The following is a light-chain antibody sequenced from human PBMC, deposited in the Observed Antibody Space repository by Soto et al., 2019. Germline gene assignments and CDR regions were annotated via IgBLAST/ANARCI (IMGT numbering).Light chain of an antibody. Sequence: QSALTQPASVSGSPGQSITITCTGTSSDVGGYNYVSWYQQHPGKAPKLLIYEVSHRPAEISNRFSGSKSGNTASLTISGLQAEDEADYYCSSFSSDTTLFVFGGGTQLTVL. CDR2: EVS. V-gene: IGLV2-14*01. CDR1: SSDVGGYNY. J-gene: IGLJ7*01. CDR3: SSFSSDTTLFV.